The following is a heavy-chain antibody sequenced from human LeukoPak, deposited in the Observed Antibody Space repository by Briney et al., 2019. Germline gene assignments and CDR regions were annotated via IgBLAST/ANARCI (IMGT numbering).Heavy chain of an antibody. CDR2: ISYDGSNK. Sequence: GGSLRLSCAASGFTFSSYAVHWVRQAPGKGLEWVAVISYDGSNKYYADSVKGRFTISRDNSKNMLYLQMNSLRAEDTAVYYCARETSSARFDYWGQGTLVTVSS. J-gene: IGHJ4*02. V-gene: IGHV3-30-3*01. CDR3: ARETSSARFDY. CDR1: GFTFSSYA.